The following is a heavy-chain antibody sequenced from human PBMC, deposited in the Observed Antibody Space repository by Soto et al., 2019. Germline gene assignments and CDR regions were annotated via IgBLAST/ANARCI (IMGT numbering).Heavy chain of an antibody. CDR1: GYNFINHW. CDR3: ARDLDVAAAGPRGRFDP. V-gene: IGHV5-51*01. Sequence: GESLKISCKASGYNFINHWIAWVRQMPGKGLEWMGIVYPDDSDTRYSPSFQGQVTISADKSISTAYLQWSSLEASDTAVYYCARDLDVAAAGPRGRFDPWGQGTLVTVSS. J-gene: IGHJ5*02. D-gene: IGHD6-13*01. CDR2: VYPDDSDT.